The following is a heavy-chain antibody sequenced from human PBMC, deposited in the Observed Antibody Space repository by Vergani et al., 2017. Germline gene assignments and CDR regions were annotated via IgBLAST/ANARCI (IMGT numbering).Heavy chain of an antibody. CDR3: AKIPYYYDSSGYYFDY. D-gene: IGHD3-22*01. CDR1: GFTFSDYY. J-gene: IGHJ4*02. CDR2: ISSSGSTI. Sequence: QVQLVESGGGLVKPGGSLRLSCAASGFTFSDYYMSWIRQAPGKGLEWVSYISSSGSTIYYADSVKGRFTISRDNSKNTLYLQMNSLRAEDTAVYYCAKIPYYYDSSGYYFDYWGQGTLVTVSS. V-gene: IGHV3-11*01.